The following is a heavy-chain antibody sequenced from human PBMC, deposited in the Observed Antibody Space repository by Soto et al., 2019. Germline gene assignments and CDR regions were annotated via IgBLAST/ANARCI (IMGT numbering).Heavy chain of an antibody. D-gene: IGHD6-25*01. V-gene: IGHV4-39*01. CDR1: GGSISSSDFY. J-gene: IGHJ5*02. CDR2: MYYSGTT. Sequence: PSETLSPTCTVSGGSISSSDFYWGWLRQTPGKGLEFIGSMYYSGTTYYNPSLKSRVTISVDTSKNQFTLKLISVTAADTAVYYCAVVDSTGNWFDPWGEGALVTVSS. CDR3: AVVDSTGNWFDP.